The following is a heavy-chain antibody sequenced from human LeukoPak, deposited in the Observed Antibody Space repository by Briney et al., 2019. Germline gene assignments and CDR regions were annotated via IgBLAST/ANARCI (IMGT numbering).Heavy chain of an antibody. D-gene: IGHD3-22*01. CDR1: GYTFTGYY. V-gene: IGHV1-2*02. CDR3: ARDSLDYDSSGYYPN. Sequence: ASVKVSCKASGYTFTGYYMHWVRQAPGQGLEWMGWINPNSGGTNYAQKFQGGVTMTRDTSISTAYMELSRLRSDDTAVYYCARDSLDYDSSGYYPNWGQGTLVTVSS. CDR2: INPNSGGT. J-gene: IGHJ4*02.